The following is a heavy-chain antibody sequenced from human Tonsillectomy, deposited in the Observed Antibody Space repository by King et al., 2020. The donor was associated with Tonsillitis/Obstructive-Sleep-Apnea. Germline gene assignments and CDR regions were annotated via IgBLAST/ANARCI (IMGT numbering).Heavy chain of an antibody. V-gene: IGHV3-33*01. D-gene: IGHD1-26*01. J-gene: IGHJ6*03. Sequence: QLVQSGGGVVQPGRSLKLSCIASGFTFSTYGMHWVRQAPGKGLECVTIIWYDGSSESYADSVKGRFTISRDNSKNTLYLEMNSLRAEDTAVYYCARDRGDYYYMDVWGKGTTVTVSS. CDR1: GFTFSTYG. CDR2: IWYDGSSE. CDR3: ARDRGDYYYMDV.